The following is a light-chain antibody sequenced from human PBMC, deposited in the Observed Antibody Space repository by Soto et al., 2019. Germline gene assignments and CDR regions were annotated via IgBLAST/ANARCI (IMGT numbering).Light chain of an antibody. CDR3: QQYGSSPWT. J-gene: IGKJ1*01. CDR1: QRVPNSR. CDR2: DTS. Sequence: EIVLTQSPDTLSLSPCERATLSCMDTQRVPNSRLAWYQQKPGQAPSVCISDTSIRATGIPDRFSGSGSGTDFTLTISRLEPEDFAVYYCQQYGSSPWTFGQGTKVDI. V-gene: IGKV3-20*01.